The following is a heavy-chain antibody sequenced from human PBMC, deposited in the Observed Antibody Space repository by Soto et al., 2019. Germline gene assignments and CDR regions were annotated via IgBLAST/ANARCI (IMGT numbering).Heavy chain of an antibody. CDR1: VFTFISYD. Sequence: PGGSLRLSCASSVFTFISYDMHWVRQATGKGLEWVSAIGTAGDTYYPGSVKGRFTISRENAKNSLYLQMNSLRAGDTAVYYCARGARYFDWLLSRGMDVWGQGTTVTVSS. J-gene: IGHJ6*02. CDR2: IGTAGDT. V-gene: IGHV3-13*01. CDR3: ARGARYFDWLLSRGMDV. D-gene: IGHD3-9*01.